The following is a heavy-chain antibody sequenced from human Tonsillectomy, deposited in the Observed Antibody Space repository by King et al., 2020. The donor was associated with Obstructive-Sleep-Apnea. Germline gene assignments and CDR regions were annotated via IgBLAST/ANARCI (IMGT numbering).Heavy chain of an antibody. Sequence: VQLVESGGGLVQPGGSLRLSCAASGFTVSSNYMSWVRQAPGKGLEWGAVIISGGSKYYAESVKGRFTIARDNSKNTLYRQMNSLRAEDTAVYYCAREIAVGYFDYWGQGTLVTVSS. D-gene: IGHD6-19*01. V-gene: IGHV3-66*01. J-gene: IGHJ4*02. CDR2: IISGGSK. CDR3: AREIAVGYFDY. CDR1: GFTVSSNY.